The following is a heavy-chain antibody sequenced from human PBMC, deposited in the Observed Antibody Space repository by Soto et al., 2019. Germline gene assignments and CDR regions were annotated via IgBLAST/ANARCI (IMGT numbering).Heavy chain of an antibody. Sequence: GGSLRLSCAASGFNFSSYTMNWVRQAPGKGLEWVGHIRSKTNSYATAYAESVKGRFTISRDDSMNTAYLQMNSLKTEDTAVYFCTRQTDAVQWLVVPTDYNFDYWGQGTLVTVSS. CDR3: TRQTDAVQWLVVPTDYNFDY. J-gene: IGHJ4*02. CDR1: GFNFSSYT. CDR2: IRSKTNSYAT. V-gene: IGHV3-73*01. D-gene: IGHD6-19*01.